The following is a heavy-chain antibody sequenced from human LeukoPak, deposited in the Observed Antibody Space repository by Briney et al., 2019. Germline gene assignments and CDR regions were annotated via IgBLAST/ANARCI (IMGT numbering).Heavy chain of an antibody. CDR1: GYTFTGYY. V-gene: IGHV1-2*02. CDR3: ARGGDPYYDILRTLEGAFDI. J-gene: IGHJ3*02. Sequence: ASVKVSCKASGYTFTGYYMHWVRQAPGQGLEWMGWINPNSGGTNYAQKFQGRVTMTRDTSISTAYMELSRLRSDDTAVYYCARGGDPYYDILRTLEGAFDIWGQGTMVTVSS. CDR2: INPNSGGT. D-gene: IGHD3-9*01.